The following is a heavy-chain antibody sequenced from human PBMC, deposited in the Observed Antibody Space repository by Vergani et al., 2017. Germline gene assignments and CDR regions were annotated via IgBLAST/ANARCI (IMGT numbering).Heavy chain of an antibody. J-gene: IGHJ4*02. CDR3: AKEGGGYCSGGNCYPEY. D-gene: IGHD2-15*01. Sequence: QVQLVESGGGVVQPGGSLRLSCAASGFTFNSYGMHWVRQAPGKGLEWVASIRSDESRRYYGDSMEGPFTISRDNSKNTLYLQMKGLRPEDTAVYYCAKEGGGYCSGGNCYPEYWGQGTLVIVSS. CDR1: GFTFNSYG. CDR2: IRSDESRR. V-gene: IGHV3-30*02.